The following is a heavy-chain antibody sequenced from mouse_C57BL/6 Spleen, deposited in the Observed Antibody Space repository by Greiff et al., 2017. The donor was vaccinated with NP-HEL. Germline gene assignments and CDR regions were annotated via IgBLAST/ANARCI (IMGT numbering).Heavy chain of an antibody. V-gene: IGHV3-1*01. CDR1: GYSITSGYD. Sequence: VQLKESGPGMVKPSQSLSLTCTVTGYSITSGYDWHWIRHFPGNKLEWMGYISYSGSTNYNPSLKSRISITHDTSKNHFFLKLNSVTTEDTATYYCARGGQLRSAWFAYWGQGTLVTVSA. D-gene: IGHD3-2*02. J-gene: IGHJ3*01. CDR3: ARGGQLRSAWFAY. CDR2: ISYSGST.